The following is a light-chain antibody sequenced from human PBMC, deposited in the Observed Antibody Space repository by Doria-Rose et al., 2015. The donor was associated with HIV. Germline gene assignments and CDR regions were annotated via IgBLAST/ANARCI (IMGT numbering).Light chain of an antibody. V-gene: IGLV1-51*02. CDR1: SSNIGNNY. J-gene: IGLJ2*01. CDR3: GTWDNSLSAVL. CDR2: ENN. Sequence: KVTISCSGSSSNIGNNYVSWYQQLPGTAPKVLIYENNKRPSGIPDRFSGSKSGTSATLGITGLQTGDEADYYCGTWDNSLSAVLFGGGTKVTVL.